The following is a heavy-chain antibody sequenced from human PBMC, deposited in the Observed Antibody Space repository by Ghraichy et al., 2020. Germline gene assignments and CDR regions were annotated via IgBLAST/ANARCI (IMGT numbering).Heavy chain of an antibody. Sequence: GGSLRLSCAASGFTFSTYAMSWVRQAPGKGLEWVSVISGSGGTTYYADSVKGRFTISRDNSKNTLYLQMNSLRGEDTAVYYCAKDGWVGATSSSPFGVYWGQGTLVTVSS. D-gene: IGHD1-26*01. CDR3: AKDGWVGATSSSPFGVY. CDR1: GFTFSTYA. V-gene: IGHV3-23*01. J-gene: IGHJ4*02. CDR2: ISGSGGTT.